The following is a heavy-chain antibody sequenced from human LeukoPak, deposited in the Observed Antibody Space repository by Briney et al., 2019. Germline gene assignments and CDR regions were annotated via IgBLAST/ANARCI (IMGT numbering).Heavy chain of an antibody. Sequence: SETLSLTCTVSGGSISSGSYYWSWIRQPAGKGLEWIGRIYTSGSTNYNPSLKSRVTISVDTSKNQFSLKLSSVTAADTAVYYCARDSCSGGSCYSSLCYFDLWGRGTLVTVSS. CDR1: GGSISSGSYY. V-gene: IGHV4-61*02. J-gene: IGHJ2*01. D-gene: IGHD2-15*01. CDR3: ARDSCSGGSCYSSLCYFDL. CDR2: IYTSGST.